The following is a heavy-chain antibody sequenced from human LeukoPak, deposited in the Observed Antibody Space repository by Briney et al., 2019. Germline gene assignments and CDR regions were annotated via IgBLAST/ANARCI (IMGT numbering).Heavy chain of an antibody. CDR2: ISSSSSHT. D-gene: IGHD6-13*01. Sequence: GSLRLSCAASGFTFSICSMNWVRQAPGKGLEWISSISSSSSHTYHGDSVRGRFAISRDNAKNSLYLQMNSLRVEDTAVYYCARAGDGSSLDYWGPGTLVTVSS. CDR3: ARAGDGSSLDY. V-gene: IGHV3-21*01. CDR1: GFTFSICS. J-gene: IGHJ4*02.